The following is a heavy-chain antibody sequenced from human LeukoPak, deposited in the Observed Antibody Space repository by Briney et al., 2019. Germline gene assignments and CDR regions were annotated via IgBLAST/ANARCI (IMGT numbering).Heavy chain of an antibody. Sequence: SETLSLTCTVSGGSISSYYWSWIRQPAGKGLEWIGRIYTSGGTNYNPSLKSRVTMSVDTSKNQFSLKLSSVPAADTAVYYCARGPYVYVWGIYRLNAFDIWSQGTMVTVYS. CDR1: GGSISSYY. CDR3: ARGPYVYVWGIYRLNAFDI. J-gene: IGHJ3*02. CDR2: IYTSGGT. D-gene: IGHD3-16*02. V-gene: IGHV4-4*07.